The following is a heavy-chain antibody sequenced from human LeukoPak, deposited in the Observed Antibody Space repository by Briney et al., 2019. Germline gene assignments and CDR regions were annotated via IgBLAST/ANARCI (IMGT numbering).Heavy chain of an antibody. D-gene: IGHD6-13*01. CDR3: ARDVVAAAGSWDY. V-gene: IGHV4-4*07. Sequence: SETLSLTCTVSGDSISSFYWSWVRQPAGKGLEWIGRIYTSGSTNYNPSLKSRVTMSVDTSKNQFSLNLSSVTAADTAVYYCARDVVAAAGSWDYWGQGTLVTVSS. CDR1: GDSISSFY. J-gene: IGHJ4*02. CDR2: IYTSGST.